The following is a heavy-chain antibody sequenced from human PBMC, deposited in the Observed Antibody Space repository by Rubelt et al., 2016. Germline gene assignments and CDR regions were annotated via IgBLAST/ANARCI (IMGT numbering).Heavy chain of an antibody. J-gene: IGHJ4*02. D-gene: IGHD1-26*01. CDR3: AREAVVGATTGRHFDY. V-gene: IGHV6-1*01. Sequence: YNDYAVSVKSRITINPDTSKNQFSLQLNSVTPEDTAVYYCAREAVVGATTGRHFDYWGQGTLVTVSS. CDR2: YN.